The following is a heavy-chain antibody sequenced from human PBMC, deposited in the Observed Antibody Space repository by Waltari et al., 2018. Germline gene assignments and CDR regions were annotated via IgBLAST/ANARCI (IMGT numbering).Heavy chain of an antibody. CDR3: ARITMVQGVMDY. D-gene: IGHD3-10*01. CDR2: IYYSGST. CDR1: GGSISSSSYY. V-gene: IGHV4-39*07. Sequence: QLQLQESGPGLVKPSETLSLTCTVPGGSISSSSYYWGWIRQPPGKGLEWIGSIYYSGSTYYNPSLKSRVTISVDTSKNQFSLKLSSVTAADTAVYYCARITMVQGVMDYWGQGTLVTVSS. J-gene: IGHJ4*02.